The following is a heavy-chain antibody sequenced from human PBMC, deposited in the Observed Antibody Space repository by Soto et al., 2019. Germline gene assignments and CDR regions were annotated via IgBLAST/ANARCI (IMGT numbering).Heavy chain of an antibody. J-gene: IGHJ4*02. Sequence: PSETLSLTCTVSGGSISSYYWSWIRQHPGKGLEWIGYIYYSGSTYYNPSLKSRVTISVDTSQNQFSLKLSSVTAADTAVYYCARDVAVATKDGVDYWGQGTLVTVSS. V-gene: IGHV4-59*12. D-gene: IGHD6-19*01. CDR2: IYYSGST. CDR3: ARDVAVATKDGVDY. CDR1: GGSISSYY.